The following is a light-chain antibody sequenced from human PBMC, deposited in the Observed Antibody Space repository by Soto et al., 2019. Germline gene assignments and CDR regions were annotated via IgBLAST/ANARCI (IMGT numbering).Light chain of an antibody. J-gene: IGLJ1*01. CDR3: QSYDSSLSGLNV. Sequence: QAVVTQPPSVSGAPGQRVTIPCTGSSSNLGAGYDVHWYQLRPGTAPKFLIYGNSNRPSGVPDRFSGSKSGTSASLAITGLQAEDEADYYCQSYDSSLSGLNVFGTGTKLTVL. V-gene: IGLV1-40*01. CDR1: SSNLGAGYD. CDR2: GNS.